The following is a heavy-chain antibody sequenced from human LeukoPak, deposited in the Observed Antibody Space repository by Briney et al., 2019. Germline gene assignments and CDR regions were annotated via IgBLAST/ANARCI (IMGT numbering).Heavy chain of an antibody. Sequence: ASVKVSCKASGYTFTSYYMHWVRQAPGQGLEWMAWINPNSGGANYAQKFQGSVTITRDTSISTVYMELSRLRSDDTAVYYCARDYDFWSGHDYFDYWGQGTLVTVSS. D-gene: IGHD3-3*01. J-gene: IGHJ4*02. V-gene: IGHV1-2*02. CDR3: ARDYDFWSGHDYFDY. CDR1: GYTFTSYY. CDR2: INPNSGGA.